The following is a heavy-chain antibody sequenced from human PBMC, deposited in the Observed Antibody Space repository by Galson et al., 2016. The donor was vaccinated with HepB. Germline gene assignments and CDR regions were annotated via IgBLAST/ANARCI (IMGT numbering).Heavy chain of an antibody. D-gene: IGHD1-26*01. CDR1: GFTFSSYA. V-gene: IGHV3-30-3*01. Sequence: SLRLSCAASGFTFSSYAMYWVRQAPGKGLEWLAVISNDGNIKYYAESVKGRFTISRDNSKNTLFLHVNSLRTDDTALYYCARPFFGSYEFRSLDLYWGQGTLVTVSS. CDR3: ARPFFGSYEFRSLDLY. CDR2: ISNDGNIK. J-gene: IGHJ4*02.